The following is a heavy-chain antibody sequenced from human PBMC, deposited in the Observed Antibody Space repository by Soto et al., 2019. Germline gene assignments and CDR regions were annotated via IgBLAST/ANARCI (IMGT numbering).Heavy chain of an antibody. CDR1: GGTFSSYA. CDR3: ARGTTYYYDSSGYYYFDY. D-gene: IGHD3-22*01. J-gene: IGHJ4*02. CDR2: IIPIFGTA. Sequence: AVKVSCKASGGTFSSYAINWVRQDPGQGLEWMGGIIPIFGTANYAQKFQGRVTITADESTSTAYMELSSLRSEDAAVYYCARGTTYYYDSSGYYYFDYWGQGTLVTVSS. V-gene: IGHV1-69*13.